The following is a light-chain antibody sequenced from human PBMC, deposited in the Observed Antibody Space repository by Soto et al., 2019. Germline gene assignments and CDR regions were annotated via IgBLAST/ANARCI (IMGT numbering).Light chain of an antibody. V-gene: IGKV3-11*01. Sequence: EIVLTQSPATLSLSPGERATLSCRASQSVSSYLAWYQQKPGQAPRLLIYDASNRATGIPARCSGSGSGTDFTLTISSLEPEGFAVYYCQQRSNWPAFGPGTKVDIK. CDR3: QQRSNWPA. CDR2: DAS. J-gene: IGKJ3*01. CDR1: QSVSSY.